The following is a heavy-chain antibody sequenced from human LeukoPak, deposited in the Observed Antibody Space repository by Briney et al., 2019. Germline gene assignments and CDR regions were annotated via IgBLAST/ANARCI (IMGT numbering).Heavy chain of an antibody. D-gene: IGHD4-17*01. CDR3: ARDYADYVGYFFFDY. Sequence: QPGGSLRLSCAASGFTFSSYAMSWVRQAPGKGLEWVSAISGSGGSTYYADSVKGRFTISRDNSQNTLYLQMNSLRAEDTAVYYCARDYADYVGYFFFDYWGQGTLVTVSS. CDR1: GFTFSSYA. CDR2: ISGSGGST. J-gene: IGHJ4*02. V-gene: IGHV3-23*01.